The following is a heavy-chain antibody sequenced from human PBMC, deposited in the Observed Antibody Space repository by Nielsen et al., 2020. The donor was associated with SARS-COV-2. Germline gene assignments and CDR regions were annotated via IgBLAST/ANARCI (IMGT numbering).Heavy chain of an antibody. V-gene: IGHV3-30*04. Sequence: GGSLRLSCAASGFTFSSYAIHWVRQAPGKGLEWVAVISYDGSNKYYADSVKGRFTISRDNSKNTLYLQMNSLRAEDTAVYYCARMGIDSGSYSDYWGQGTLVTVSS. J-gene: IGHJ4*02. CDR3: ARMGIDSGSYSDY. D-gene: IGHD1-26*01. CDR2: ISYDGSNK. CDR1: GFTFSSYA.